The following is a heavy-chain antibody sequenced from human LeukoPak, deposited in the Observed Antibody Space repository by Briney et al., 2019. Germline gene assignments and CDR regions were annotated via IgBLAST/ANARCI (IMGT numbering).Heavy chain of an antibody. CDR2: INPSGGST. Sequence: ASVKVSCKASGYTFTSYYMHWVRQAPGQGLEWMGIINPSGGSTSYAQKFQGRVTMTRDTSTSTAYMELSSPRSEDTAVYYCARATTPYSRRFRYNWFDPWGQGTLVTVSS. CDR1: GYTFTSYY. CDR3: ARATTPYSRRFRYNWFDP. V-gene: IGHV1-46*01. J-gene: IGHJ5*02. D-gene: IGHD6-13*01.